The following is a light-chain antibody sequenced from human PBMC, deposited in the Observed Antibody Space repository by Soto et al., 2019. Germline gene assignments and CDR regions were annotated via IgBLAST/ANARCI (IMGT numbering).Light chain of an antibody. J-gene: IGLJ1*01. CDR1: SSNIGSNY. Sequence: QSVLTQPPSASGTPGQRVTISCSGSSSNIGSNYVYWYQQLPGTAPKLLIYSNNQRPSGVPDRFSGSKSGNTASLTISGLQAEDEADYYCSSYTTSAPYVFGSGTKLTVL. CDR2: SNN. V-gene: IGLV1-47*02. CDR3: SSYTTSAPYV.